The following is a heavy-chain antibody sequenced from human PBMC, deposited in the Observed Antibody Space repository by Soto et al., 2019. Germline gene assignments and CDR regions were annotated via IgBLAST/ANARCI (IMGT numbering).Heavy chain of an antibody. Sequence: QVQLQESRPGLVKPSETLSLTCGVSGGSISSSFWWSWVRQSPGKGLEWIGEISHTGRINYNPSLKSRVTISIDKTNNQFSVKLRSVTAADTAVYYCARGSLVPVALQDVVHWAQGTLVTVSS. J-gene: IGHJ4*02. D-gene: IGHD2-15*01. CDR2: ISHTGRI. V-gene: IGHV4-4*02. CDR1: GGSISSSFW. CDR3: ARGSLVPVALQDVVH.